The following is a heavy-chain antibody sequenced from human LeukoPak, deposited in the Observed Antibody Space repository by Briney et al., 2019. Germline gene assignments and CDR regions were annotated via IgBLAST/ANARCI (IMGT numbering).Heavy chain of an antibody. CDR1: GFTFSSYS. Sequence: GGSLILSCAASGFTFSSYSMNWVRQTPGKGLEWVSSISPPSTYIYYADSVKGRFTISRDNAKNSLYLQMNSLRAEDTAVYYCARVNPSNSGFYAYWGQGTLVTVSS. CDR3: ARVNPSNSGFYAY. CDR2: ISPPSTYI. D-gene: IGHD3-22*01. V-gene: IGHV3-21*01. J-gene: IGHJ1*01.